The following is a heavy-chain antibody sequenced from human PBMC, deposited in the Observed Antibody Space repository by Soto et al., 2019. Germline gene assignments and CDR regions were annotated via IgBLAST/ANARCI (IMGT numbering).Heavy chain of an antibody. CDR3: ARHESDSGWFYFGY. CDR2: IYYSGST. D-gene: IGHD6-19*01. Sequence: SETLSLTCTVSGVSVNNYCWSWIRQPPGRGLEWIGYIYYSGSTNYNPSLKSRVTISVDTSKNQFSLNLSSVTAADTAIYYCARHESDSGWFYFGYWGQGTLVTVSS. CDR1: GVSVNNYC. V-gene: IGHV4-59*08. J-gene: IGHJ4*02.